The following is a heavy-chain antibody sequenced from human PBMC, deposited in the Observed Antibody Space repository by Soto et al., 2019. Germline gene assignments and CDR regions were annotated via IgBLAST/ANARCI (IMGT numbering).Heavy chain of an antibody. Sequence: GASVKVSCKASGYTFTSYAMRWVRQAPGQRLEWMGWINAGNGNTKYSQKFQGRVTITRDTSASTAYMELSSLRSEDTAVYYCARGLNGYLNYFDYWGQGTPVTVSS. CDR1: GYTFTSYA. CDR3: ARGLNGYLNYFDY. V-gene: IGHV1-3*01. D-gene: IGHD5-18*01. CDR2: INAGNGNT. J-gene: IGHJ4*02.